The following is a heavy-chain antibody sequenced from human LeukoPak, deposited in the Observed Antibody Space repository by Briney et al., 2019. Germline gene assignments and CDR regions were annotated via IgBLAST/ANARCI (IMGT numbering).Heavy chain of an antibody. CDR1: GLTFRSFW. CDR3: AREAAGNYYYMDV. D-gene: IGHD2-15*01. Sequence: GGSLGLSCAVSGLTFRSFWMSWVRQAPGKGLEWVSGINWNGGSTGYADSVKGRFTISRDNAKNSLYLQMNSLRAEDTALYYCAREAAGNYYYMDVWGKGTTVTVSS. CDR2: INWNGGST. J-gene: IGHJ6*03. V-gene: IGHV3-20*04.